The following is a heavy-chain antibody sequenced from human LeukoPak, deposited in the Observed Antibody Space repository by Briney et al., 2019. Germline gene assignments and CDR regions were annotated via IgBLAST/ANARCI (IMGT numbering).Heavy chain of an antibody. D-gene: IGHD1-26*01. CDR2: INPSGGST. Sequence: GASVKVFCKASGYTFTSYYMHWVRQAPGQGLEWMGIINPSGGSTSYAQKFQGRVTMTRDTSTSTVYMELSSLRSEDTAVYYCARREYSGSYYEDLYYFDYWGQGTLVTVSS. CDR3: ARREYSGSYYEDLYYFDY. V-gene: IGHV1-46*01. J-gene: IGHJ4*02. CDR1: GYTFTSYY.